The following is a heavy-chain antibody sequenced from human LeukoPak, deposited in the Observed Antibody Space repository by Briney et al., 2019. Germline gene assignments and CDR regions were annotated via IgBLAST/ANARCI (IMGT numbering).Heavy chain of an antibody. D-gene: IGHD3-22*01. Sequence: PEGSLRLSCAASGFTFSSYSMNWVRQAPGKGLEWVSYISSSSSTIYYADSVKGRFTISRDNAKNSLYLQMNSLRAEDTAVYYCARGVGDYYDSSGYYYGGDYWGQGTLVTVSS. CDR1: GFTFSSYS. V-gene: IGHV3-48*01. J-gene: IGHJ4*02. CDR3: ARGVGDYYDSSGYYYGGDY. CDR2: ISSSSSTI.